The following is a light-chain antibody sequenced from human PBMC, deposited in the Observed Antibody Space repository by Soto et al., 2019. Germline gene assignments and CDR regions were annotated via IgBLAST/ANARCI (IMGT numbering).Light chain of an antibody. CDR1: SSDIGLYNY. V-gene: IGLV2-14*01. CDR3: SSLSTTSTPIV. CDR2: EVN. Sequence: QSALSQPASMSGSPGQSITIPCTGASSDIGLYNYVSWYQRHPGKAPKLLISEVNVRPSGLSDRFSASKAGNTASLTISGLQPEDKAYYYCSSLSTTSTPIVFGSGTKVTVL. J-gene: IGLJ1*01.